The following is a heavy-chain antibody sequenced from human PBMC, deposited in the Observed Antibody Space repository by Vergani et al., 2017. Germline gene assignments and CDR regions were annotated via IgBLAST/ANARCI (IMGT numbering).Heavy chain of an antibody. V-gene: IGHV4-61*02. D-gene: IGHD3-22*01. J-gene: IGHJ4*02. Sequence: CSVSGGAVNSGSNFWTWIRQPAGKGLEWIGRTSTDGSTNYNPSLKSRVTVSVDTSKTQISLRLTSVTAEDTAVYYCARGYYRYHDGTGYWEFDYWGQGTLVTVSS. CDR3: ARGYYRYHDGTGYWEFDY. CDR1: GGAVNSGSNF. CDR2: TSTDGST.